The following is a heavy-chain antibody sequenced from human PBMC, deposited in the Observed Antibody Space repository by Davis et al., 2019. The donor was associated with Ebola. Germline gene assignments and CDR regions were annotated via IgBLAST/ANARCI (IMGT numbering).Heavy chain of an antibody. Sequence: GGSLRLSCAASGFTFSAYSMNWVRQAPGKGLEWVAVIWYDGSNKYYADSVKGRFTISRDNSKNTLYLQMNSLRAEDTAVYYCASSYGMDVWGKGTTVTVSS. V-gene: IGHV3-33*08. J-gene: IGHJ6*04. CDR2: IWYDGSNK. CDR3: ASSYGMDV. CDR1: GFTFSAYS.